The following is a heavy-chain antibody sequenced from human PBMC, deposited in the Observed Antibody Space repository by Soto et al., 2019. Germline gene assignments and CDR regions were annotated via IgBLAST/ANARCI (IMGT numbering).Heavy chain of an antibody. V-gene: IGHV3-15*01. D-gene: IGHD6-19*01. CDR3: TTGKIAVAGPYGMDV. CDR1: VLTFSNAW. Sequence: GTSLRLSCAAYVLTFSNAWMSWLSQGARVGLDWFGRIKCKTDVGTTDYAAPVKVRFTISRDDSKNTLYLQMNSLKTEDTAVYYCTTGKIAVAGPYGMDVWGQGT. J-gene: IGHJ6*02. CDR2: IKCKTDVGTT.